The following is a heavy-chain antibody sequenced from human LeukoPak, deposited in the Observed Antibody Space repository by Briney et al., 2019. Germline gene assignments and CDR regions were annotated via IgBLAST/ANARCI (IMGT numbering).Heavy chain of an antibody. J-gene: IGHJ4*02. CDR1: GGAISSSSYS. CDR3: ARLRFDFLSGYTHPYFDY. CDR2: IYYSGTT. D-gene: IGHD3-3*01. Sequence: PSETLSLTCTVSGGAISSSSYSWGWVRQPPGKGREGIGSIYYSGTTYDNPSLKSRVTISEDTSKIQFSLKLSSVAATDTAVYFCARLRFDFLSGYTHPYFDYWGQGTLVTVSS. V-gene: IGHV4-39*01.